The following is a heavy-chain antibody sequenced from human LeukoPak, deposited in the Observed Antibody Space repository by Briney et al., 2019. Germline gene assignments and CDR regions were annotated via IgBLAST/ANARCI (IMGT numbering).Heavy chain of an antibody. CDR3: ARHPSRTPSSWFDP. D-gene: IGHD2-2*01. Sequence: SKTLSLTCTASGDSISSYYWSWIRQPPGNGQERIGYIYTSGSTNYNPSLKSRVTISVDTSNNQFSLQLRSVTAADTTVYYCARHPSRTPSSWFDPWGQGTLVTVSS. CDR1: GDSISSYY. V-gene: IGHV4-4*09. J-gene: IGHJ5*02. CDR2: IYTSGST.